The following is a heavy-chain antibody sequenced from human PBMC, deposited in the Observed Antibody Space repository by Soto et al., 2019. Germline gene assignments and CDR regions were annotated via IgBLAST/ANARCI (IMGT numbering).Heavy chain of an antibody. V-gene: IGHV3-33*01. CDR3: VRGDNWNDEASDY. J-gene: IGHJ4*02. D-gene: IGHD1-1*01. CDR1: GLMFSNHG. CDR2: IWSDGNNR. Sequence: QVQLVESGGGVVQPGRSLRLSCAASGLMFSNHGMHWVRQAPGKGLELVAVIWSDGNNRYYADSVKGRFTISRDNSKNTLYLQMNSLRAEDTAVYYCVRGDNWNDEASDYWGQGTLVTGSS.